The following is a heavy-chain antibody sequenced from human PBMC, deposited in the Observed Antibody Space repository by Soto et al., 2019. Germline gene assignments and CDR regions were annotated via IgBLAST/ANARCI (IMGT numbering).Heavy chain of an antibody. CDR2: ISDSGSNK. J-gene: IGHJ3*02. CDR1: RFTFSSYW. V-gene: IGHV3-48*01. CDR3: ARGDYGDYTDAFDI. D-gene: IGHD4-17*01. Sequence: PGGSLRLSCAASRFTFSSYWMTWIRQAPGKGLEWVSYISDSGSNKYYADSVKGRFTISRDNSKNTLYLQMNSLRAEDTAVYYCARGDYGDYTDAFDIWGQGTMVTVSS.